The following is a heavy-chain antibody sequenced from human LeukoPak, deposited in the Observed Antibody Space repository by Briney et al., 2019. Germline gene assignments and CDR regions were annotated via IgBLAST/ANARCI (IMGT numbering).Heavy chain of an antibody. D-gene: IGHD3-16*01. CDR2: IYHSGST. V-gene: IGHV4-38-2*01. J-gene: IGHJ1*01. CDR3: ARLGEPGDFQH. CDR1: GYSISSGYY. Sequence: SETLSLTCAVSGYSISSGYYWDWIRQPPGKGLEWIGSIYHSGSTYYNPSLKSRVTISVDTSKNQFSLKLSSVTAADTAVYYCARLGEPGDFQHWGQGTLVTVSS.